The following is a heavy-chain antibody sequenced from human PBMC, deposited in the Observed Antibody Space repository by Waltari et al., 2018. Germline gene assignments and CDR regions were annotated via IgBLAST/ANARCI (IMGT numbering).Heavy chain of an antibody. CDR1: GFTFSSYG. CDR3: AKDFGAAIDY. D-gene: IGHD2-15*01. CDR2: IRYDGSNK. Sequence: QVQLVESGGGVVQPGGSLRLSCAASGFTFSSYGMHWVRQAPGKGLEWVAFIRYDGSNKYYADSVKGRFTISRDNSKNTLYLQMNSLGAEDTAVYYCAKDFGAAIDYWGQGTLVTVSS. V-gene: IGHV3-30*02. J-gene: IGHJ4*02.